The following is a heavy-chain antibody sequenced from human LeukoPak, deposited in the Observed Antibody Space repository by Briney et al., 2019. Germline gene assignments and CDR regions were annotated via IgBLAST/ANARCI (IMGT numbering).Heavy chain of an antibody. Sequence: ASVKVSCKASGYTFTGYYMHWVRQAPGQGLEWMGWINLNSGGKNYAQKFQGRVNMTRDTSISTAYMELSRLRSDDTAVYYCARAGYSSGPYYWGQGTLVTVSS. J-gene: IGHJ4*02. D-gene: IGHD6-19*01. CDR3: ARAGYSSGPYY. V-gene: IGHV1-2*02. CDR1: GYTFTGYY. CDR2: INLNSGGK.